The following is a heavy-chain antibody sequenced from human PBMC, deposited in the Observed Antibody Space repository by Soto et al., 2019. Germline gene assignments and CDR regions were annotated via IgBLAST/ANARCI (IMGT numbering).Heavy chain of an antibody. J-gene: IGHJ6*02. D-gene: IGHD3-10*01. V-gene: IGHV3-21*04. CDR1: GFTFSSYS. Sequence: PGGSLRLSCAAAGFTFSSYSMNWVRQAPGKGVEGVSSISSSSTYIYYADSVQGRFTISRDNAKNSLYLQLNSLSAEDTAVYYCARLSGENYYYHGMDVWGQGTTVTVSS. CDR2: ISSSSTYI. CDR3: ARLSGENYYYHGMDV.